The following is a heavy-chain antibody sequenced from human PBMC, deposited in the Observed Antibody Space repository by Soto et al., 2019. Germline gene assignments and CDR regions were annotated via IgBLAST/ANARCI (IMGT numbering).Heavy chain of an antibody. CDR2: IIPILGIA. V-gene: IGHV1-69*02. D-gene: IGHD3-22*01. Sequence: SVKVSCKASGGTFSSYTISWVRQAPGQGLEWMGRIIPILGIANYAQKFQGRVTITADKSTSTAYMELSSLRSEDTAVYYCARVVNYYDSSGNTYYYGMDVWGQGTTVTVS. CDR3: ARVVNYYDSSGNTYYYGMDV. CDR1: GGTFSSYT. J-gene: IGHJ6*02.